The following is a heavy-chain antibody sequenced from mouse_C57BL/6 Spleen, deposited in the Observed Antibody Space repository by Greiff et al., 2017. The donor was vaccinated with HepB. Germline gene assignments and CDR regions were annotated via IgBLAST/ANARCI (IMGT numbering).Heavy chain of an antibody. CDR1: GFTFSDYY. V-gene: IGHV5-16*01. CDR2: INYDGSST. D-gene: IGHD2-3*01. Sequence: DVHLVESEGGLVQPGSSMKLSCTASGFTFSDYYMAWVRQVPEKGLEWVANINYDGSSTYYLDSLKSRFIISRDNAKNILYLQMSSLKSEDTATYYCATYDGYFSWYFDVWGTGTTVTVSS. J-gene: IGHJ1*03. CDR3: ATYDGYFSWYFDV.